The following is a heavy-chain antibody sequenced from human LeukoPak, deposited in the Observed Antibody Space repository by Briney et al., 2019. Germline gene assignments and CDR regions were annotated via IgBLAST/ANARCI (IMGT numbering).Heavy chain of an antibody. CDR1: GGSISSYY. CDR3: ARLPGDGRAYDY. J-gene: IGHJ4*02. V-gene: IGHV4-59*08. Sequence: PSETLSLTCTVPGGSISSYYWSWIRQPPGKGLEWIGYIYYSGSTNYNPSLKSRVTISVDTSKNQFSLKLSSVTAADTAVYYCARLPGDGRAYDYWGQGTLVTVSS. D-gene: IGHD2-15*01. CDR2: IYYSGST.